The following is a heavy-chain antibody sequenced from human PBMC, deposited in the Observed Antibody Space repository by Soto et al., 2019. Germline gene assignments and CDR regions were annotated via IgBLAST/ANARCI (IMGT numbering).Heavy chain of an antibody. CDR1: GFSLSTSGVG. CDR2: IYWDDSK. CDR3: AHKGPEDWPLDY. V-gene: IGHV2-5*02. J-gene: IGHJ4*02. Sequence: QITLKESGPTLVIPTQTLTLTCAFSGFSLSTSGVGVGWIRQPPGKALEWLAVIYWDDSKHYSPSLRSRLTITQATSKNRVVLTMTNMDPMYTGTYYCAHKGPEDWPLDYWCQGTLVTVSS. D-gene: IGHD3-9*01.